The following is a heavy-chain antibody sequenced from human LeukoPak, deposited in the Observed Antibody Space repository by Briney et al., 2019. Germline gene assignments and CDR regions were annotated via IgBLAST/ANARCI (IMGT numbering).Heavy chain of an antibody. CDR1: GFTFSSYA. D-gene: IGHD1-26*01. V-gene: IGHV3-23*01. J-gene: IGHJ6*03. CDR3: AKAGTSYSGYYYMDV. CDR2: ISGSGGST. Sequence: QSGGSLRLSCAASGFTFSSYAMSWVRQAPGKGLEWVSAISGSGGSTYYADSVKGRFTISRDNSKNTLYLQMNSLRAEDTAVYYCAKAGTSYSGYYYMDVWGKGTTVTVSS.